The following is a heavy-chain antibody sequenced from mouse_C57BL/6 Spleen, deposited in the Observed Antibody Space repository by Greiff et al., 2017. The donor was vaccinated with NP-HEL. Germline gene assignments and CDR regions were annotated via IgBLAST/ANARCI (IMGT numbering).Heavy chain of an antibody. D-gene: IGHD1-1*01. CDR3: ARRGITTVGGAMDY. CDR1: GYTFTSYW. CDR2: IDPSDSET. V-gene: IGHV1-52*01. Sequence: QVQLQQPGAELVRPGSSVKLSCKASGYTFTSYWMHWVKQRPIQGLEWIGNIDPSDSETHYNQKFKDKATLTVDKSSSTAYMQLSSLTSEDSAVYYCARRGITTVGGAMDYWGQGTSVTVSS. J-gene: IGHJ4*01.